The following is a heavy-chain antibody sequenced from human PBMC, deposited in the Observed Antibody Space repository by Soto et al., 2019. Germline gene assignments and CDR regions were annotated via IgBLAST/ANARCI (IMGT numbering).Heavy chain of an antibody. CDR3: AGRFIAVAGDTDY. Sequence: SETLSLTCTVSGGSISSSSYYWGWIRQPPGKGLEWIGSIYYSGSTYYNPSLKSRVTISVDTSKNQFSLKLSSVTAADTAVYYCAGRFIAVAGDTDYSGQGTLVT. CDR2: IYYSGST. D-gene: IGHD6-19*01. V-gene: IGHV4-39*01. CDR1: GGSISSSSYY. J-gene: IGHJ4*02.